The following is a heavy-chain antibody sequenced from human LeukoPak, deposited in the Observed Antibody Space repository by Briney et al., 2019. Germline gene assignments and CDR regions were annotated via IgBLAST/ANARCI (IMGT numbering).Heavy chain of an antibody. V-gene: IGHV3-7*01. CDR2: IKEVGSEK. J-gene: IGHJ1*01. CDR1: GFTFSSYW. D-gene: IGHD6-19*01. CDR3: ARDRYSSK. Sequence: GGSLRLSCVASGFTFSSYWMTWVRQAPGKGLEWVANIKEVGSEKYYVDSVKGRFSISRDNAKNSLFLQMNSPRAEDTAVYYCARDRYSSKWGQGTLVTVSS.